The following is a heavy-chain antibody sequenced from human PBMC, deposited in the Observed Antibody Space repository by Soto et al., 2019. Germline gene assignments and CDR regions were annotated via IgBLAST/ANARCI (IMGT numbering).Heavy chain of an antibody. CDR1: GFTFGDYA. Sequence: LRLSCTASGFTFGDYAMSWVRQAPGKGLEWVGFIRSKAYGATTEYAASVKGRFTISRDDSKSIAYLQMNSLKTEDTAVYYCTRTLTNYGYAEYFLHWGQGALVTVSS. CDR3: TRTLTNYGYAEYFLH. V-gene: IGHV3-49*04. J-gene: IGHJ1*01. D-gene: IGHD4-17*01. CDR2: IRSKAYGATT.